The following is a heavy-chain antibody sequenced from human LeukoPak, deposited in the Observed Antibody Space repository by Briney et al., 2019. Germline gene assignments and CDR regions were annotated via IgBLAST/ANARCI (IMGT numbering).Heavy chain of an antibody. CDR3: ARGGSYDILTGRRRDFDY. D-gene: IGHD3-9*01. V-gene: IGHV3-21*01. CDR1: GFTFSSYT. Sequence: GGSLRLSCAASGFTFSSYTMNWVRQAPGKGLEWVSSISSSSSYIYYADSVKGRFTISRDNAKNSLFLQMNSLRAEDTAVYYCARGGSYDILTGRRRDFDYWGQGTLVTVSS. CDR2: ISSSSSYI. J-gene: IGHJ4*02.